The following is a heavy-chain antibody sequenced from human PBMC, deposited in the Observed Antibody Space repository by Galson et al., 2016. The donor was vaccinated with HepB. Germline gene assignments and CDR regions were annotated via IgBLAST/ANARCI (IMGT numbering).Heavy chain of an antibody. CDR3: AKDHTGSTVGWSDGMDV. CDR1: GFGFSTFA. J-gene: IGHJ6*02. V-gene: IGHV3-23*01. Sequence: SLRLSCAAPGFGFSTFAMSWVRQAPGKGLEWISGITGTGGGTYYADSVKGRFTISRDTTKNTLFLQLSSLRVEDTAVYYCAKDHTGSTVGWSDGMDVWGQGTRVTVSS. CDR2: ITGTGGGT. D-gene: IGHD1-7*01.